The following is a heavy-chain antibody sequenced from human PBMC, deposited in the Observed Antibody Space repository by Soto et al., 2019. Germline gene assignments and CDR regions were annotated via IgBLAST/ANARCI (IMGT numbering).Heavy chain of an antibody. CDR1: GGSISSYY. D-gene: IGHD4-17*01. CDR3: ASTLDYGDYGPLDY. CDR2: IYYSGST. J-gene: IGHJ4*02. V-gene: IGHV4-59*08. Sequence: SETLSLTCTVSGGSISSYYWSWIRQPPGKGLEWIGYIYYSGSTNYNPSLKRRVTISVDTSKNQFSLKLSSVTAADTAVYYCASTLDYGDYGPLDYWGQGTLVTVSS.